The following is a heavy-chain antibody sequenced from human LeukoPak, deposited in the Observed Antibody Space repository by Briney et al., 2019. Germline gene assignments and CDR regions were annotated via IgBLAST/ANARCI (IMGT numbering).Heavy chain of an antibody. V-gene: IGHV3-30*04. CDR2: ISYDGSNI. CDR1: GFTFSSYA. CDR3: AKEKYSTSATGFDY. J-gene: IGHJ4*02. D-gene: IGHD6-6*01. Sequence: GGSLRLSCAASGFTFSSYAMHWVRQAPGKGLEWVAVISYDGSNIYYADSVKGRFTISRDNSKNTLYLHMNSLRAEDTAIYYCAKEKYSTSATGFDYWGQGTLVTVSS.